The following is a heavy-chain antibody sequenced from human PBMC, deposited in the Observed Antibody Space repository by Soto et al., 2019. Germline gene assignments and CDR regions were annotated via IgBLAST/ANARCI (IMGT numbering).Heavy chain of an antibody. D-gene: IGHD1-26*01. CDR2: ISYDGSNK. V-gene: IGHV3-30-3*01. CDR1: GFTFSSYA. CDR3: ARGSEWELLPFDY. J-gene: IGHJ4*02. Sequence: GGSLRLSCAASGFTFSSYAMHWVRQAPGKGLEWVAVISYDGSNKYYADSVKGRFTISRDNSKNTLYLQMNSLRAEDTAVYYCARGSEWELLPFDYWGQGTLVTVSS.